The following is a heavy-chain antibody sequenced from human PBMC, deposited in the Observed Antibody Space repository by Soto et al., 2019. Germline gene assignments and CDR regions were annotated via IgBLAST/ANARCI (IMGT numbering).Heavy chain of an antibody. D-gene: IGHD2-21*02. CDR3: AAYDVGTIIQDY. CDR1: GGTFSSHS. V-gene: IGHV4-34*08. CDR2: IDHGGST. Sequence: SETLSLTCAIYGGTFSSHSRSWVRQPPGKGLEWIGEIDHGGSTNYNPSLKSRVTISGDTSKNQFSLELRSLTAADTGVYYCAAYDVGTIIQDYWGQGTRGTVSS. J-gene: IGHJ4*02.